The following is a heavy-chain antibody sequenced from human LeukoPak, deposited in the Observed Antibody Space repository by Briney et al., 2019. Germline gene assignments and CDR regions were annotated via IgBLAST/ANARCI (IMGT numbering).Heavy chain of an antibody. D-gene: IGHD3-16*02. Sequence: GASVKVSCKASGYTFTSYYIHWVRQAPGQGLEWMGIINPSGGSTSYAQKFQGRVTMTRDTSTSTVYMELSSLRSEDTAVYYCARDVASLGMDVWGQGTTVTVSS. CDR1: GYTFTSYY. CDR3: ARDVASLGMDV. V-gene: IGHV1-46*01. J-gene: IGHJ6*02. CDR2: INPSGGST.